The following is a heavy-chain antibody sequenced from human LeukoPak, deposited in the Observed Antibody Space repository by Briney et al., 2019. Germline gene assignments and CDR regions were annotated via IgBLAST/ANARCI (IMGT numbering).Heavy chain of an antibody. CDR1: GFTLRTYG. Sequence: GGSLRLSCAGSGFTLRTYGMHWVRQAPGKGLEWVAYIQYDGSNKQYADSVKGRFSISRDNSENILYLQMNSLRAEDTALYYCAKDSSDTAMGLIVYWGQGTLVTVSS. D-gene: IGHD5-18*01. V-gene: IGHV3-30*02. CDR3: AKDSSDTAMGLIVY. J-gene: IGHJ4*02. CDR2: IQYDGSNK.